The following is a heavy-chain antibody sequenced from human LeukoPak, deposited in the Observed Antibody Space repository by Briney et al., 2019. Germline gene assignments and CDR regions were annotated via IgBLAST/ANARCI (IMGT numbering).Heavy chain of an antibody. J-gene: IGHJ4*02. CDR1: GDSVSSNSAA. CDR2: TYYRSKWYN. Sequence: SQTLSLTCAISGDSVSSNSAAWNWIRQSLSRGLEWLGRTYYRSKWYNDYAVSVKSRITINPDTSKNQFSLQLNSVTPEDTAVYCCARDLVGYDFWSGYLYPNYFDYWGQGTLVTVSS. CDR3: ARDLVGYDFWSGYLYPNYFDY. D-gene: IGHD3-3*01. V-gene: IGHV6-1*01.